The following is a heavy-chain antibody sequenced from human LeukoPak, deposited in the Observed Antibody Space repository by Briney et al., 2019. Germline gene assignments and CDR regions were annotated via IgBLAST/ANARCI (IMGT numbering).Heavy chain of an antibody. CDR3: ARGKRVYSYGYKAADYYYYYMDV. CDR1: GGSFSGYY. V-gene: IGHV4-34*01. D-gene: IGHD5-18*01. Sequence: SETLSLTCAVYGGSFSGYYWSWIRQPPGKGLEWIGEINHSGSTNYNPSLKSRVTISVDTSKNQFSLKLSSVTAADTAVYYCARGKRVYSYGYKAADYYYYYMDVWGKGTTVTVSS. J-gene: IGHJ6*03. CDR2: INHSGST.